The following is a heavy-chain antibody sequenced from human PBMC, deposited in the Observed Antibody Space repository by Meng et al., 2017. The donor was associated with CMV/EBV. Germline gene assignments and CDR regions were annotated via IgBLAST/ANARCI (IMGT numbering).Heavy chain of an antibody. D-gene: IGHD4-23*01. CDR3: ARDPSLRWIDY. CDR2: IYYSGST. V-gene: IGHV4-39*07. CDR1: GGSISSSSYY. J-gene: IGHJ4*02. Sequence: QLQLHEPGQGLVKPSEPLSLTCTVSGGSISSSSYYWGWIRQPPGKGLEWIGSIYYSGSTYYNPSLKSRVTISVDTSKNQFSLKLSSVTAADTAVYYCARDPSLRWIDYWGQGTLVTVSS.